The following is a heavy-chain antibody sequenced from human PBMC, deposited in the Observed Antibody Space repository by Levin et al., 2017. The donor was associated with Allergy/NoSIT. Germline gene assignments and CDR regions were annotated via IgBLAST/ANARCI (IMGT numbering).Heavy chain of an antibody. J-gene: IGHJ4*02. CDR3: ARGTSFRDWNFDYFDY. Sequence: GGSLRLSCAASGFTFNDYYMSWVRQAPGKGLEWVSYISSTGGTTYYADSVKGRFTISRDNAKNSLYLQMNSLRAEDTAVYYCARGTSFRDWNFDYFDYWGQETLVTVSS. CDR2: ISSTGGTT. V-gene: IGHV3-11*01. CDR1: GFTFNDYY. D-gene: IGHD1-7*01.